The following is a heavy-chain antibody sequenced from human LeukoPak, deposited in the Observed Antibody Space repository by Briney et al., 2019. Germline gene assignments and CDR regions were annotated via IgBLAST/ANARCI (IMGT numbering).Heavy chain of an antibody. V-gene: IGHV3-66*04. CDR2: IYSGGST. Sequence: PGGSLRVSCAASGFTVNSNYMSWVRQAQGKGLEWVSVIYSGGSTYYAVSVKGRFTISRDNSKNTLYLQMNSLRAEDTAVYYCARPMVRGGGDYWGQGTLVTVSS. D-gene: IGHD3-10*01. J-gene: IGHJ4*02. CDR1: GFTVNSNY. CDR3: ARPMVRGGGDY.